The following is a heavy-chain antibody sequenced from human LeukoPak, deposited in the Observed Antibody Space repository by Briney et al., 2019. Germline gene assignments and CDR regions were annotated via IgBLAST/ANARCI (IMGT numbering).Heavy chain of an antibody. Sequence: GGSLRLSCAASGFTFSNYWMSWVRQAPGKGLEWVANIDQDGSVKYYVDSVKGRFTISRDNAKNSLYLQMNSLRAEDTAVYYCARDLSSLAPSFDNWGQGTLVTVSS. CDR2: IDQDGSVK. CDR3: ARDLSSLAPSFDN. D-gene: IGHD6-19*01. V-gene: IGHV3-7*04. CDR1: GFTFSNYW. J-gene: IGHJ4*02.